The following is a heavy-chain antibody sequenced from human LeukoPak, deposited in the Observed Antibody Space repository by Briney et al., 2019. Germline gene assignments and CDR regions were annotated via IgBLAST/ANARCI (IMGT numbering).Heavy chain of an antibody. CDR3: ARRGSSSWYGWFDH. CDR2: IYYSGST. CDR1: GGSISSSSYY. V-gene: IGHV4-39*01. Sequence: PETLSLTCTVSGGSISSSSYYWGWIRQPPGKGLEWIGSIYYSGSTYYNPSLKSRVTISVDTSKNQFSLKLSSVTAADTAVYYCARRGSSSWYGWFDHWGQGTLVTVSS. J-gene: IGHJ5*02. D-gene: IGHD6-13*01.